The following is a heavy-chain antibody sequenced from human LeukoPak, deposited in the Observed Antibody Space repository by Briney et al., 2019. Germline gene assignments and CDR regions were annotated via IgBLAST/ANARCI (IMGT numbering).Heavy chain of an antibody. CDR2: IYPGDADT. Sequence: GASLKISYKGSGYSFTSYWIGWVRPMSGKGLEWMGIIYPGDADTRYSPSFQGQVTISADKSISTAYLQWSSLKASDTAMYYCANANYDISNDAFDIWGQGTMVTVSS. V-gene: IGHV5-51*01. CDR1: GYSFTSYW. D-gene: IGHD3-9*01. CDR3: ANANYDISNDAFDI. J-gene: IGHJ3*02.